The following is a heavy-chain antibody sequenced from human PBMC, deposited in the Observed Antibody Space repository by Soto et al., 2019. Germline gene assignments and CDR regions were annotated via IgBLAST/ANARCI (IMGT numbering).Heavy chain of an antibody. CDR1: GFTFTSSA. J-gene: IGHJ6*02. V-gene: IGHV1-58*01. CDR3: AALYGSRSYSHYGMDV. Sequence: SAQGSCKASGFTFTSSAVQWVRQARPQSLEWIGWIVVGSGNTNYAQKFQERVTSARYMSTSTAYMELSSLRSEDTAVYYCAALYGSRSYSHYGMDVWRQGTTVTVSS. CDR2: IVVGSGNT. D-gene: IGHD3-10*01.